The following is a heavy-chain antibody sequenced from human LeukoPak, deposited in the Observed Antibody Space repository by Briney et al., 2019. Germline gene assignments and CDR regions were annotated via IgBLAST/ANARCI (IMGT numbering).Heavy chain of an antibody. CDR3: AKDFWSGYYPNY. CDR1: GFTFSSYA. V-gene: IGHV3-23*01. D-gene: IGHD3-3*01. CDR2: SGSGGST. Sequence: GGSLRLSCAASGFTFSSYAMGWVRQAPGKGLEWVSGSGSGGSTHYADSVKGRFTISRDNSKNTLYLQMNSLRAEDTAVYYCAKDFWSGYYPNYWGQGTLVTVSS. J-gene: IGHJ4*02.